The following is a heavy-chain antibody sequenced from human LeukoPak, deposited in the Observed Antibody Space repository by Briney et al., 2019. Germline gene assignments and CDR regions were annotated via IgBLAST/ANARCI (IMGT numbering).Heavy chain of an antibody. CDR2: INSDGRTT. Sequence: GGSLRLSCAASGFTFSNNWMHWVRHAPGKGLVWVSRINSDGRTTTYADSVKGRFTISRDNAKNTLYLQMNSLRAEDTAVYYCAMIREGWGQGTLVTVSS. J-gene: IGHJ4*02. V-gene: IGHV3-74*01. D-gene: IGHD3-22*01. CDR3: AMIREG. CDR1: GFTFSNNW.